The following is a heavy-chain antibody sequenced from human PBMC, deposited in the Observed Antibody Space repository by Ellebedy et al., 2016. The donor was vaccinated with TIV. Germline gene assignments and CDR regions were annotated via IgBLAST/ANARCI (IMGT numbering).Heavy chain of an antibody. CDR2: IYYSGST. J-gene: IGHJ5*02. V-gene: IGHV4-31*03. CDR1: GAFIRSGGYY. CDR3: ARHVGNNWFDP. D-gene: IGHD1-26*01. Sequence: SETLSLXXTVSGAFIRSGGYYWSWVRQHPAKGLEWIGSIYYSGSTYYSPSLKSRVTISVDTSKNQFFLTLRSVTAADTTVYYCARHVGNNWFDPWGQGALVTVSS.